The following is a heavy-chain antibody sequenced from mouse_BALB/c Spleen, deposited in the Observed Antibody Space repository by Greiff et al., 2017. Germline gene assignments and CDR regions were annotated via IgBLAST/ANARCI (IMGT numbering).Heavy chain of an antibody. V-gene: IGHV1-14*01. CDR1: GYTFTSYV. CDR3: AAVYYDYDGGYFDV. J-gene: IGHJ1*01. Sequence: VQLQQSGPELVKPGASVKMSCKASGYTFTSYVMHWVKQKPGQGLEWIGYINPYNDGTKYNEKFKGKATLTSDKSSSTAYMELSSLTSEDSAIDYCAAVYYDYDGGYFDVWGAGTTVTVSS. CDR2: INPYNDGT. D-gene: IGHD2-4*01.